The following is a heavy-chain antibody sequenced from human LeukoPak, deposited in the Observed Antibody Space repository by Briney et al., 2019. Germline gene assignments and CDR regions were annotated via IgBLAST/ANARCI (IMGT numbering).Heavy chain of an antibody. CDR2: ISGSGGST. D-gene: IGHD1-1*01. Sequence: GSLRLSCAASGFTFGSYAMSWVRQAPGKGLEWVSTISGSGGSTYYADSVKGRFTISRDNSKNTLYLQMDSLRVEDTAVYYCAKIIGGTIYPFAYWGQGTLVTVSS. J-gene: IGHJ4*02. CDR1: GFTFGSYA. V-gene: IGHV3-23*01. CDR3: AKIIGGTIYPFAY.